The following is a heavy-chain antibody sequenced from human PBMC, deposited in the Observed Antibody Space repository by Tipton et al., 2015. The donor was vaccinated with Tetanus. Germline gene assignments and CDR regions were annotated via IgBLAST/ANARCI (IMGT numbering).Heavy chain of an antibody. Sequence: LRLSCTVSGGSITSSDYFWGWIRQPPGKGLEWIANVHYTGDTYYSPSLQSRATISVDTSKNQFSLRLSSVTAADTAVYYCARPTLRLVIDSWGQGTLVTVSS. CDR2: VHYTGDT. CDR3: ARPTLRLVIDS. D-gene: IGHD6-6*01. J-gene: IGHJ4*02. V-gene: IGHV4-39*01. CDR1: GGSITSSDYF.